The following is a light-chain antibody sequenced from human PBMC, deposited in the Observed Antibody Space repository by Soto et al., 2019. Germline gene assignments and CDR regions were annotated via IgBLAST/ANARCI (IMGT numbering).Light chain of an antibody. Sequence: DIQLTQSPSFLSASVADRVTITCRASQGINNYLAWYQQKPGKAPKLLIYTASTLQSGVPSRFSGSGSGTEFTLTISSLQPEDFATYYCQQLNNYPRTFGQGTKVEIK. J-gene: IGKJ1*01. CDR1: QGINNY. CDR3: QQLNNYPRT. CDR2: TAS. V-gene: IGKV1-9*01.